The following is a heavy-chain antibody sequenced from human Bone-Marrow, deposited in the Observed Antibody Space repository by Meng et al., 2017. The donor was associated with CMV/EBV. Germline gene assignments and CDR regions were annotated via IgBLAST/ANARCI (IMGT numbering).Heavy chain of an antibody. D-gene: IGHD3-3*01. CDR3: ARADFWSANPLEA. J-gene: IGHJ5*02. CDR1: GGSFSGYY. Sequence: SETLSLTCAVYGGSFSGYYWSWIRQPPGKGLEWIGEINHSGSTNYNPSLKSRVTISVDTSKNQFSLKLSSVTAADTAVYYCARADFWSANPLEAWGQGTLFTVSS. CDR2: INHSGST. V-gene: IGHV4-34*01.